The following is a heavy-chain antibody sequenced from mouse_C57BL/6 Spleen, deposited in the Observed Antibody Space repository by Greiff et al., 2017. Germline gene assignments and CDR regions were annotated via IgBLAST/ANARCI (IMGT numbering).Heavy chain of an antibody. V-gene: IGHV1-52*01. CDR3: ARGYYGNSWFAY. D-gene: IGHD2-1*01. CDR1: GYTFTSYW. CDR2: IDPSDSET. J-gene: IGHJ3*01. Sequence: QVQLQQSGAELVRPGSSVKLSCKASGYTFTSYWMHWVKQRPIQGLEWIGNIDPSDSETHYNQKFKDKATLTVDKSSSTAYMQLSSLTSEDSAVYYCARGYYGNSWFAYWGQGTLVTVSA.